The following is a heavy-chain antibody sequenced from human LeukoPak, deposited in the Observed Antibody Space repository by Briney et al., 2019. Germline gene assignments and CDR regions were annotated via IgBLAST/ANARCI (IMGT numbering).Heavy chain of an antibody. Sequence: PGGSLRLSCGASGFTFSSYGMHWVRRAPGKGLDWVAAITKDGRNKYYADSVKGRFTISRDNSRNTLSLEMNSLRSEDTAIYYCARTGTGEGINYGIDYWGQGTLVTVSS. J-gene: IGHJ4*02. D-gene: IGHD5-24*01. CDR2: ITKDGRNK. CDR3: ARTGTGEGINYGIDY. V-gene: IGHV3-30*03. CDR1: GFTFSSYG.